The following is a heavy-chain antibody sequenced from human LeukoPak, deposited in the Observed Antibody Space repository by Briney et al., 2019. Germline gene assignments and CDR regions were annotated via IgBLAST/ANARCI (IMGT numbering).Heavy chain of an antibody. CDR1: GGSISSGGYY. Sequence: SETLSLTCTASGGSISSGGYYWSWIRQHPGKGLEWIGYIYYSGSTYYNPSLKSRVTISVDTSNNQFSLKLSSVTAADTAVYYCARDGGATENYFDYWGQGTLVTVSS. CDR2: IYYSGST. J-gene: IGHJ4*02. D-gene: IGHD5-12*01. V-gene: IGHV4-31*03. CDR3: ARDGGATENYFDY.